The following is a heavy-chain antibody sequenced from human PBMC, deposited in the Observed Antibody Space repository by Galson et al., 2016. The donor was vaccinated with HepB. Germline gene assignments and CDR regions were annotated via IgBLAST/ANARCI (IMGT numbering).Heavy chain of an antibody. V-gene: IGHV3-53*01. D-gene: IGHD2-2*01. CDR1: GFTVSNLC. CDR2: IYNSGRT. Sequence: SLRLSCAASGFTVSNLCMTWVRQAPGKGLEWVALIYNSGRTTYADSVKGRFTISRDNSKNMMFLQMNNLRADYTAVYYCATQSASTKCYWCFDPWGQGTLVTVSS. J-gene: IGHJ5*02. CDR3: ATQSASTKCYWCFDP.